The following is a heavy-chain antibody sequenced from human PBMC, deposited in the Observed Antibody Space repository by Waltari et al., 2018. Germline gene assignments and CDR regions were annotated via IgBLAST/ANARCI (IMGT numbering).Heavy chain of an antibody. Sequence: VHLQESDRSLLEPSVTLSVISPGSGGSIGGFYWSWVRQPPGKGLDWIGYIYYTGSTNFNPSLKSRVTMSVDTSKNQFSLKLSSVTAADTAFYYCARGGGGDWEWFDPWGQGTLVTVSS. V-gene: IGHV4-59*01. CDR2: IYYTGST. D-gene: IGHD2-21*02. J-gene: IGHJ5*02. CDR1: GGSIGGFY. CDR3: ARGGGGDWEWFDP.